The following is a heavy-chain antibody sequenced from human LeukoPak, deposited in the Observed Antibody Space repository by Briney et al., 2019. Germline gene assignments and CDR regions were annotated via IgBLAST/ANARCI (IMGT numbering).Heavy chain of an antibody. CDR3: ARDRYYYDSSGYYYFDY. D-gene: IGHD3-22*01. Sequence: PSETLSLTCTVFGGSISSYYWSWIRQPAGKGLEWIGRIYTSGSTNYNPSLKSRVTMSVDTSKNQFSLKLSSVTAADTAVYYCARDRYYYDSSGYYYFDYWGQGTLVTVSS. J-gene: IGHJ4*02. CDR2: IYTSGST. CDR1: GGSISSYY. V-gene: IGHV4-4*07.